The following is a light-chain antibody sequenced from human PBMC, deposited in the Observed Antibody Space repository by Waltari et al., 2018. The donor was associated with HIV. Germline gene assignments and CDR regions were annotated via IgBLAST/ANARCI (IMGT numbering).Light chain of an antibody. CDR3: QSYDSSLFWV. CDR1: SPNIGAGYD. V-gene: IGLV1-40*01. Sequence: QSVLTQPPSVSGAPGQRVTISCPGSSPNIGAGYDVHWYQQLPGTAPKLLIYGNSNRPSGVPDRFSGSKSGTSASLAITGLQAEDEADYYCQSYDSSLFWVFGGGTKLTVL. J-gene: IGLJ3*02. CDR2: GNS.